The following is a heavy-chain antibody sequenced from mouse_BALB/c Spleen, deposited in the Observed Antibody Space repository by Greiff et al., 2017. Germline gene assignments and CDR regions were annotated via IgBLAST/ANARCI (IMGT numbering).Heavy chain of an antibody. Sequence: QVQLKQPGAELVKPGASVKLSCKASGYTFTSYWMHWVKQRPGQGLEWIGEIDPSDSYTNYNQKFKGKATLTVDKSSSTAYMQLSSLTSEDSAVYYCARDGNYWFAYWGQGTLVTVSA. CDR3: ARDGNYWFAY. CDR1: GYTFTSYW. V-gene: IGHV1-69*02. CDR2: IDPSDSYT. D-gene: IGHD2-1*01. J-gene: IGHJ3*01.